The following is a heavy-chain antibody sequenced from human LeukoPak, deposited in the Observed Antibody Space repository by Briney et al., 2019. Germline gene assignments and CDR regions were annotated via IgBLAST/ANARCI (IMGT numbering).Heavy chain of an antibody. CDR1: GGSISSYY. Sequence: SETLSLTCTVSGGSISSYYWSWIRQPPGKGLEWIGYIYYSGSTNYNPSLKSRVTISVDTSKNQFSLKLSSVTAADTAVYYCARDSGGIWFDPWGQGTLVTVSS. CDR2: IYYSGST. CDR3: ARDSGGIWFDP. D-gene: IGHD2-15*01. J-gene: IGHJ5*02. V-gene: IGHV4-59*01.